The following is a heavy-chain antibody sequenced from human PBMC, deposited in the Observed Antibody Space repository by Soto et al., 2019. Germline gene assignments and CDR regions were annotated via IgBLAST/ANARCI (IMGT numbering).Heavy chain of an antibody. CDR1: GGSISGSTYY. J-gene: IGHJ4*02. CDR3: TGRKREEECRSKSCYLTY. V-gene: IGHV4-39*01. D-gene: IGHD2-2*01. CDR2: ISYSGNT. Sequence: QSQLQESGPGLVKPSETLSLTCTVSGGSISGSTYYWGWIRQPPGKGLEWIASISYSGNTFYNPSLKGRVAISVDRPNIQFSLMMAYVTAADTAVYYCTGRKREEECRSKSCYLTYWGQGNLVTVSS.